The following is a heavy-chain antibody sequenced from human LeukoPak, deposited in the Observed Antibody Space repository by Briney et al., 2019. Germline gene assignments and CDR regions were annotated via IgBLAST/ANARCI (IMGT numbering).Heavy chain of an antibody. CDR3: AREGSYYFDY. V-gene: IGHV3-48*03. CDR2: ISSSGSTI. J-gene: IGHJ4*02. CDR1: GFTFSSYE. Sequence: GGSLRLSCAASGFTFSSYEIIWVRQPPGKGLEWVSYISSSGSTIFYADSVKGRFTISRDNAKNSVYLQMNSLRAEDTAVYSCAREGSYYFDYWGQGTLVTVSS. D-gene: IGHD1-26*01.